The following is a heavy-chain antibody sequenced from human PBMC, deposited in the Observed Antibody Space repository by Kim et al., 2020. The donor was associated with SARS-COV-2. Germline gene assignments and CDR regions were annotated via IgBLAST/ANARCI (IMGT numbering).Heavy chain of an antibody. D-gene: IGHD3-9*01. CDR3: AKVRGFSYYDILTGLDAFDI. V-gene: IGHV3-9*01. J-gene: IGHJ3*02. Sequence: GGSLRLSCAASGFTFDDYAMHWVRQAPGKGLEWVSGISWNSGSIGYADSVKGRFTISRDNAKNSLYLQMNSLRAEDTALYYCAKVRGFSYYDILTGLDAFDIWGQGTMVTVSS. CDR1: GFTFDDYA. CDR2: ISWNSGSI.